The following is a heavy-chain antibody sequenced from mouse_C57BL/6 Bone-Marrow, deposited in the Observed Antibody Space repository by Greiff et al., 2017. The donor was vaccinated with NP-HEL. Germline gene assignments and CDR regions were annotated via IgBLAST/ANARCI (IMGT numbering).Heavy chain of an antibody. J-gene: IGHJ3*01. CDR3: ANYYGNTWFAY. CDR2: ISSGSSTI. D-gene: IGHD2-1*01. Sequence: EVQLVESGGGLVQPGGSLKLSCAASGFTFSDYGMHWVRQAPEKGLEWVAYISSGSSTIYYADTVKGRFTISRDNAKNTLFLQMTSLRSEDTAMYYCANYYGNTWFAYWGQGTLVTVSA. V-gene: IGHV5-17*01. CDR1: GFTFSDYG.